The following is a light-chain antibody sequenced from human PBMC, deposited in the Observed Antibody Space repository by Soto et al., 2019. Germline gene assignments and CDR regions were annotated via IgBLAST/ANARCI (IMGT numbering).Light chain of an antibody. CDR1: QSISSNR. V-gene: IGKV3D-20*02. J-gene: IGKJ1*01. Sequence: ENVLTQSPGTLSLSPGERATLSCRASQSISSNRLAWYQQKPGQAPRLLIYDASTRIPGIPDRFSGSGSGTDFTLTISRLEPEDFATYYCQQSYSTPQTFGQGTKVDIK. CDR2: DAS. CDR3: QQSYSTPQT.